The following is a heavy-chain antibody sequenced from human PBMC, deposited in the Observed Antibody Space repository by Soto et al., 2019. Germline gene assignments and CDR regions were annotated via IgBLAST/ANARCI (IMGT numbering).Heavy chain of an antibody. CDR3: ARSPYDSSGYYVY. CDR1: GGSISSGGYY. CDR2: IYYSGST. J-gene: IGHJ4*02. D-gene: IGHD3-22*01. Sequence: QVQLQESGPGLVKPSQTLSLTCTVSGGSISSGGYYWSWIRQHPGKGLEWIGYIYYSGSTYYNPSLKRRVTISVHTSKNQFSLKLSSVTAADTAVYYCARSPYDSSGYYVYWGQGTLVTVSS. V-gene: IGHV4-31*03.